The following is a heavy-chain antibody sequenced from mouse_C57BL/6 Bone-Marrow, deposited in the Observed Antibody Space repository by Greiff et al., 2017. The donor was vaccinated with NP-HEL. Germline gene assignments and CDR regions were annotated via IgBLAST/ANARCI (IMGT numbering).Heavy chain of an antibody. V-gene: IGHV5-9*01. J-gene: IGHJ3*01. Sequence: EVHLVESGGGLVKPGGSLKLSCAASGFTFSSYTMSWVRQTPEKRLGWVATISGGGGNTYYPDSVKGRFTISRDNAKNTLYLQMSSLRSEDTALYYCARHPHYYGSSPWFAYWGQGTLVTVSA. CDR1: GFTFSSYT. D-gene: IGHD1-1*01. CDR3: ARHPHYYGSSPWFAY. CDR2: ISGGGGNT.